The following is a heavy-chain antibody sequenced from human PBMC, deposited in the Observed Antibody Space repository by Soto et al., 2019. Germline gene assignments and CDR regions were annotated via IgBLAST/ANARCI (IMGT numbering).Heavy chain of an antibody. J-gene: IGHJ3*02. CDR1: GYTFTNYG. Sequence: QAQLAQTGAEVKKPGASVNISCKASGYTFTNYGFIWVGQAPGHGLEWVGWISPYNGKTEYAQKFQGRVTMTRDKLTSTAYMELRSLRSDDTAVYYCARDIYGGNCCDAFDIWGQGTMVTVSS. CDR2: ISPYNGKT. CDR3: ARDIYGGNCCDAFDI. V-gene: IGHV1-18*01. D-gene: IGHD2-15*01.